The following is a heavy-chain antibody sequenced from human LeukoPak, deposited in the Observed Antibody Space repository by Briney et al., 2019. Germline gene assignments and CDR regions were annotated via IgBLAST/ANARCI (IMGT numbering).Heavy chain of an antibody. CDR2: ISWNSGSI. CDR1: GFTFDDYA. Sequence: GGSLTLSCAASGFTFDDYAMHWVRQAPGKGLEWVSGISWNSGSIGYADSVKGRFTIARDNAKNSLYLQMNRLRAEDTALYYCAKDRLYYYDSSGQFDYWGQGTLVTVSS. V-gene: IGHV3-9*01. J-gene: IGHJ4*02. CDR3: AKDRLYYYDSSGQFDY. D-gene: IGHD3-22*01.